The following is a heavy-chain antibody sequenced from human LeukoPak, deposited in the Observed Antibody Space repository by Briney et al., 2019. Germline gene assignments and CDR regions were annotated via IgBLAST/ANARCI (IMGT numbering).Heavy chain of an antibody. CDR3: ARGQVLRFLEWSHGEPFDY. CDR1: GFTFSSYA. D-gene: IGHD3-3*01. V-gene: IGHV3-23*01. CDR2: ISGSGGST. Sequence: GGSLRLSCAASGFTFSSYAMSWVRQAPGKGLEWVSAISGSGGSTYYADSVKGRFTISRDNAKNSLYLQMNSLRAEDTAVYYCARGQVLRFLEWSHGEPFDYWGQGTLVTVSS. J-gene: IGHJ4*02.